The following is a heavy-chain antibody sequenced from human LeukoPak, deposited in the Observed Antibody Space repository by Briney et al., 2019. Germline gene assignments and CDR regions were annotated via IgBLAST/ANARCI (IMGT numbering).Heavy chain of an antibody. CDR2: INHSGST. Sequence: SETLSLTCAVNGGSFSGHYWSWIRQPPGKGLEWIGEINHSGSTNYNPSLKSRVTISVDMSKNQFSLKLSSVTAADTAIYYCAKDPTTGTTPNWFDPWGQGTLVTVSS. V-gene: IGHV4-34*01. D-gene: IGHD1-1*01. J-gene: IGHJ5*02. CDR1: GGSFSGHY. CDR3: AKDPTTGTTPNWFDP.